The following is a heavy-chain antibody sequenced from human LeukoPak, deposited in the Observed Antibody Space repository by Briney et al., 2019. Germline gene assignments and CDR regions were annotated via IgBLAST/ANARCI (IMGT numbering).Heavy chain of an antibody. D-gene: IGHD3-22*01. J-gene: IGHJ4*02. CDR1: GYSFTSYW. CDR3: ARHDRGYYDTSGSIDY. CDR2: IFPGDSDT. V-gene: IGHV5-51*01. Sequence: GESLKISCKGSGYSFTSYWIGWVRQMPGKGLEWMGIIFPGDSDTRYSPSFQGQVTISADKSISTAYLQWSSLKASDTAMYYCARHDRGYYDTSGSIDYWGLGTLVTVSS.